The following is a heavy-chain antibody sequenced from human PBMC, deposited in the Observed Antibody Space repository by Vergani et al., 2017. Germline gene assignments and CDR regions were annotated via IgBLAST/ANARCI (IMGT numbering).Heavy chain of an antibody. J-gene: IGHJ6*02. CDR3: ARDRMGVRFRQPHYYGMDV. V-gene: IGHV1-69*12. CDR1: GGAFSTYA. Sequence: QVQLVQSGAEVKKPGSSVKVSCKASGGAFSTYAINWVRQAPGQGLEWMGAIIPNFSPARSAQKFQGRVTITADESTRTVYMELNSLRSDDSAVYYCARDRMGVRFRQPHYYGMDVGGQGTTFTVAS. D-gene: IGHD1-14*01. CDR2: IIPNFSPA.